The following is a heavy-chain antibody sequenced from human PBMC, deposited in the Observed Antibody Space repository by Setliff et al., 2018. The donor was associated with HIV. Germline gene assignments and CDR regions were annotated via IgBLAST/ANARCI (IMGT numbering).Heavy chain of an antibody. D-gene: IGHD2-15*01. CDR3: ATVRYSDAFDI. V-gene: IGHV1-69*06. Sequence: GASVKVSCKASGGTFSSYAISWVRQAPGQGLEWMGGIIPIFGTANYAQKFQGRVTITADTSTDTAYMELSSLRSEDTAVYYCATVRYSDAFDIWGQGTMVTVSS. CDR1: GGTFSSYA. J-gene: IGHJ3*02. CDR2: IIPIFGTA.